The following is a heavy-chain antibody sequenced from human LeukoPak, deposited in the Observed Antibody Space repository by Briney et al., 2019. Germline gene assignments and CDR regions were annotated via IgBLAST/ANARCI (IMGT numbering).Heavy chain of an antibody. CDR1: GFTVSSND. D-gene: IGHD6-13*01. V-gene: IGHV3-53*01. J-gene: IGHJ4*02. CDR2: IYSGGST. Sequence: GGSLRLSCAASGFTVSSNDMSWVRQAPGKGLEWVSVIYSGGSTYYADSVKGRFTISRDNSKNTLYLQMNSLRAEDTAVYYCARDRRQQVVVFDYWGQGTLVTVSS. CDR3: ARDRRQQVVVFDY.